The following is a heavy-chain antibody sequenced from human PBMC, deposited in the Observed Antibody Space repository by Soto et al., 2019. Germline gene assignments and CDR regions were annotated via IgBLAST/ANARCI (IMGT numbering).Heavy chain of an antibody. J-gene: IGHJ4*02. CDR2: IGDDTAYI. D-gene: IGHD3-3*01. Sequence: EVPLVESGGGLVKPGGSLRLSCTASGFNFGGHSMNWFRHAPGKGLEWVSSIGDDTAYIYYADSVRGRFTISRDNADNSLYLQMTSLRAEDTGIYYCARDQRFLRHGFSDFWGQGALVTVSS. CDR1: GFNFGGHS. V-gene: IGHV3-21*01. CDR3: ARDQRFLRHGFSDF.